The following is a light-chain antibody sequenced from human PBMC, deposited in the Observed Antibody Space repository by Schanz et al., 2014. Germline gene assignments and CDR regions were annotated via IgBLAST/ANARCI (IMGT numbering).Light chain of an antibody. CDR3: SSYAGSNNVV. Sequence: QSALTQPASVSGSPGQSITISCTGTNSDVGGYNHVSWYQQHPGKAPKLMIYEVSKRPSGVPDRFSGSKSGNTASLTVSGLQAEDEADYYCSSYAGSNNVVFGGGTKLTVL. CDR2: EVS. CDR1: NSDVGGYNH. J-gene: IGLJ2*01. V-gene: IGLV2-8*01.